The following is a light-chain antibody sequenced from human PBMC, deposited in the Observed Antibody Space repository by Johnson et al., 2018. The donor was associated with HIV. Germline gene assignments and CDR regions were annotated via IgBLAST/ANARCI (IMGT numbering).Light chain of an antibody. CDR1: SSNIENYF. V-gene: IGLV1-51*02. J-gene: IGLJ1*01. Sequence: QSVLTQPPSVSAAPGQKVTISCSGNSSNIENYFVSWYQQLPGAAPRLVIYEDNKRPSGIPDRFSGSKSGTSATLGINGLQTGDEADYYCGTWDSSLSAYVFGTGTEVTVL. CDR2: EDN. CDR3: GTWDSSLSAYV.